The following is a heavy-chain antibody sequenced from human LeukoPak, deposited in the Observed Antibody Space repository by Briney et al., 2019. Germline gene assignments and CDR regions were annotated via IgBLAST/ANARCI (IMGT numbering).Heavy chain of an antibody. CDR1: GYSISSGYY. V-gene: IGHV4-38-2*02. CDR2: IHHSGST. D-gene: IGHD3-10*01. J-gene: IGHJ5*02. Sequence: SETLSLTCIVSGYSISSGYYWGWIRQPPGKGLEWIGNIHHSGSTYYNPSLKSRVTISVDTSKNQFSLKLSSVTAADTAVYYCARVNTMVRGLTRFDPWGQGTLVTVSS. CDR3: ARVNTMVRGLTRFDP.